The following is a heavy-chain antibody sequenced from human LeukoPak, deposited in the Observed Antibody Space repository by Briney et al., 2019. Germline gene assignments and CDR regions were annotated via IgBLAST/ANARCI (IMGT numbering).Heavy chain of an antibody. J-gene: IGHJ6*02. Sequence: PGGSLRLSCALSGVTFSDAWMTWVRQAPGKGLEWVGRTRGSSAGGTTDYGAPMQGRFTISRDESKNSIYLQLHSLKTEDTAVYYCGYEYLGGIHVWAQGTTVSVPS. D-gene: IGHD2/OR15-2a*01. CDR2: TRGSSAGGTT. V-gene: IGHV3-15*05. CDR1: GVTFSDAW. CDR3: GYEYLGGIHV.